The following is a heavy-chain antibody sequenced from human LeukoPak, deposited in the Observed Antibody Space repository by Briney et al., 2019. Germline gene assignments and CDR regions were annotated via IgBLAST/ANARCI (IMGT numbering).Heavy chain of an antibody. CDR1: GASINSYC. D-gene: IGHD1-14*01. Sequence: SETLSLTCTVSGASINSYCWSWIRQPPGKGLEWIGYIDYSGSTNYNPSNYNPSLKSRVTISVDTSNIKFSLKLTSLTAADTAVYYCVRHLSAGRPAFDIWGQGTMVTVSS. J-gene: IGHJ3*02. V-gene: IGHV4-59*08. CDR2: IDYSGSTNYNPS. CDR3: VRHLSAGRPAFDI.